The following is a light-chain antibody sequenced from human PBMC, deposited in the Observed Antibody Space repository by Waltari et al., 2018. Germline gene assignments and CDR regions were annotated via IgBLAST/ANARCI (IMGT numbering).Light chain of an antibody. V-gene: IGLV1-40*01. CDR2: GNT. J-gene: IGLJ3*02. CDR3: QSFDSSLSASV. Sequence: QSVLTQPPSMSGAPGQKVTIPCTGGSSNFGAGYAFHWYQQFPGAAPKLLIFGNTNRASGVPGRFSGSKSGTSASLAIAGLQSEDEAVYYCQSFDSSLSASVFGGGTKLTVL. CDR1: SSNFGAGYA.